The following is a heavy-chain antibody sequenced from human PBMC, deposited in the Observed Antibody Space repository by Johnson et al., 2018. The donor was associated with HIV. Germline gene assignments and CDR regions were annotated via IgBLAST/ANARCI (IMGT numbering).Heavy chain of an antibody. Sequence: QLVESGGGLVQPGRSLRLSCAASGFTFDDYAMHWVRQAPGKGLEWVSGIGTIDDTYYSDSVKGRVTISRDNSKKSLYLQLYSLRPEDTAVFYCAKDFLHGQYTGIFDTWGQGTVVTVSS. CDR1: GFTFDDYA. J-gene: IGHJ3*02. D-gene: IGHD3-3*01. CDR3: AKDFLHGQYTGIFDT. V-gene: IGHV3-9*01. CDR2: IGTIDDT.